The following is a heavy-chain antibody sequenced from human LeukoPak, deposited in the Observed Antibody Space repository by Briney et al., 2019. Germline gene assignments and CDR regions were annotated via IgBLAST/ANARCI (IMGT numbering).Heavy chain of an antibody. CDR2: INHSGST. CDR3: ARVPYDSSGYYYPNWFDP. Sequence: SETLCLTCAVYGGSFSGYYWSWIRQPPGKGLEWIGEINHSGSTNYNPSLKSRVTIPVDTSKNQFSLKLSSVTAADTAVYYCARVPYDSSGYYYPNWFDPWGQGTLVTVSS. D-gene: IGHD3-22*01. CDR1: GGSFSGYY. J-gene: IGHJ5*02. V-gene: IGHV4-34*01.